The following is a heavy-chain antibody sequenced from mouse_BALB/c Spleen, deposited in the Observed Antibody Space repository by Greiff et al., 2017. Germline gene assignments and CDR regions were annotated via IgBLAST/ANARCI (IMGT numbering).Heavy chain of an antibody. CDR2: ISSGGGST. J-gene: IGHJ4*01. V-gene: IGHV5-12-1*01. Sequence: EVQVVESGGGLVKPGGSLKLSCAASGFAFSSYDMSWVRQTPEKRLEWVAYISSGGGSTYYPDTVKGRFTISRDNAKNTLYLQMSSLKSEDTAMYYCARRAGGYAMDYWGQGTSVTVSS. CDR1: GFAFSSYD. CDR3: ARRAGGYAMDY.